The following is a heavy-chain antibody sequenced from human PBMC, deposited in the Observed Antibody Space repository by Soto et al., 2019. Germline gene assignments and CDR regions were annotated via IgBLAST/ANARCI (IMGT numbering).Heavy chain of an antibody. CDR1: GGSISSGDYY. D-gene: IGHD2-15*01. J-gene: IGHJ4*02. CDR3: VRRGLLPFDY. Sequence: NPSETLSLTCTVSGGSISSGDYYWSWIRQPPGKGLEWIGYIYYSGSTYYNPSLKSRVTILVDTTKNQFSLKVTSVTAADTAVYYCVRRGLLPFDYWGQGMLVTVSS. CDR2: IYYSGST. V-gene: IGHV4-30-4*01.